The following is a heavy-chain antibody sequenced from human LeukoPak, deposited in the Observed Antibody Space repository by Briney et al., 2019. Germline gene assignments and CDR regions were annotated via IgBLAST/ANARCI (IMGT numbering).Heavy chain of an antibody. J-gene: IGHJ4*02. CDR3: TRQGGYCSSTSCYHFDY. Sequence: GGPLRLSCAASGFTFSGSAMHWVRQASGKGLEWGGRIRSKANSYATAYAASVKGRFTISRDDSKNTAYMQMNSLKTEDTAVYYCTRQGGYCSSTSCYHFDYWGQGTLVTVSS. CDR1: GFTFSGSA. D-gene: IGHD2-2*01. CDR2: IRSKANSYAT. V-gene: IGHV3-73*01.